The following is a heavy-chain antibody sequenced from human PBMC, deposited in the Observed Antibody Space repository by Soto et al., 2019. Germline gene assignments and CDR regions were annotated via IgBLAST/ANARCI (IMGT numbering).Heavy chain of an antibody. CDR3: AREYYDSSGYYAWFDP. CDR2: IYYSGST. V-gene: IGHV4-31*03. CDR1: GGSISSGGYY. D-gene: IGHD3-22*01. Sequence: QVQLQESGPGLVKPSQTLSLTCTVSGGSISSGGYYWSWIRQHPGKGLEWIGYIYYSGSTYYNPSLKSRVTISVDTSKNQFSLKLSSVTAADTAVYYCAREYYDSSGYYAWFDPWGQGTLVTVSS. J-gene: IGHJ5*02.